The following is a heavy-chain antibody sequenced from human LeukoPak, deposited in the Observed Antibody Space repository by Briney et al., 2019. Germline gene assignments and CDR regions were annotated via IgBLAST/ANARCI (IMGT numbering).Heavy chain of an antibody. CDR3: ARDDDYYDSSGFDP. V-gene: IGHV1-69*13. CDR2: IIPIFGTA. D-gene: IGHD3-22*01. CDR1: GGTFSSYA. J-gene: IGHJ5*02. Sequence: GASVKVSCKASGGTFSSYAISWVRQAPGQGLEWMGGIIPIFGTANYAQKFQGRVTITADESTSTDYMELSSLRSEDTAVYYCARDDDYYDSSGFDPWGQGTLVTVSS.